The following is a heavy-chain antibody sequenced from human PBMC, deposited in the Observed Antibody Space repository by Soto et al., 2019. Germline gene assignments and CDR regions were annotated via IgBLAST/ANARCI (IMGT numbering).Heavy chain of an antibody. J-gene: IGHJ4*02. CDR1: GYTFTSYD. CDR3: ARIYCGGDCYLLDY. Sequence: PSVKVSCKASGYTFTSYDINWVRQATGQGLEWMGWMNPNSGNTGYAQKFQGRVTMTRNTSISTAYMELSSLRSEDTAVYYCARIYCGGDCYLLDYWGQGTLVTVSS. D-gene: IGHD2-21*02. V-gene: IGHV1-8*01. CDR2: MNPNSGNT.